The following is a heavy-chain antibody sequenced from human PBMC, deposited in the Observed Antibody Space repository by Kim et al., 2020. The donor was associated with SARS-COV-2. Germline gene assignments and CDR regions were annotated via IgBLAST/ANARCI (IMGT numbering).Heavy chain of an antibody. J-gene: IGHJ4*02. V-gene: IGHV3-23*01. CDR3: AKYRAAAAGTGQFDY. CDR1: GFTFSSYA. CDR2: ISGSGYNT. Sequence: GGSLRLSCAASGFTFSSYAMTWIRQAPGKGLEWVSAISGSGYNTYYADSVRGRFTISRDSSQNTVFLQVTSLRDDDTAVYYCAKYRAAAAGTGQFDYWGQGTMVTVSS. D-gene: IGHD6-13*01.